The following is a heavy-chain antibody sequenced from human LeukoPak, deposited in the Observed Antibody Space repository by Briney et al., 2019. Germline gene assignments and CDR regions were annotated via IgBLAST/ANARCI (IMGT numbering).Heavy chain of an antibody. CDR2: ISNDGTIQ. Sequence: GGSLRLSCAASGFTFRAYAMHWVRQAPGKGLEWLAVISNDGTIQYYADSVKGRFTISRDSAKNSLYLQMNSLRAEDTAVYYCARDLRYCSGGSCYAAFDPWGQGTLVTVSS. D-gene: IGHD2-15*01. V-gene: IGHV3-30*04. J-gene: IGHJ5*02. CDR1: GFTFRAYA. CDR3: ARDLRYCSGGSCYAAFDP.